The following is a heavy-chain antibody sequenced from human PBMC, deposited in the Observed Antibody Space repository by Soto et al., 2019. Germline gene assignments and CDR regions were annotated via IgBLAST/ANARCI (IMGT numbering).Heavy chain of an antibody. Sequence: ASVKVSCKVSGYTLTELSMHWVRQAPGKGLEWMGGFDPEDGETIYAQKFQGRVTMTEDTSTDTAYMELSSLRSEDTAVYYCATDGFGYCGGDCLATDPSRRNAFDIWGQGTMVTVSS. J-gene: IGHJ3*02. CDR2: FDPEDGET. CDR1: GYTLTELS. D-gene: IGHD2-21*01. CDR3: ATDGFGYCGGDCLATDPSRRNAFDI. V-gene: IGHV1-24*01.